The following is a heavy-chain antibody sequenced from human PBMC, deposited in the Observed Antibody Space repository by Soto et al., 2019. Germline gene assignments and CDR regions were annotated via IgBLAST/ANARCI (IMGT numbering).Heavy chain of an antibody. CDR3: AKGGLRFLEWSSPYGMDV. CDR2: ISGSGGST. V-gene: IGHV3-23*01. Sequence: VGSLRLSCAASGFTFSSYAMSWVRQAPGKGLEWVSAISGSGGSTYYADSVKGRFTISRDNSKNTLYLQMNSLRAEDTAVYYCAKGGLRFLEWSSPYGMDVWGQGTTVTVSS. J-gene: IGHJ6*02. CDR1: GFTFSSYA. D-gene: IGHD3-3*01.